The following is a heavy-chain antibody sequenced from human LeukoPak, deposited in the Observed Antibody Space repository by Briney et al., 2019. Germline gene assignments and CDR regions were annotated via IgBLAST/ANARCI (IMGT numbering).Heavy chain of an antibody. CDR1: GFTLSGYG. V-gene: IGHV3-30*02. Sequence: GGSLRLSCTASGFTLSGYGMHWVRQAPGKGLEWVTVIWHDGSNEYYADSVKGRFTISRDNSKNTLYLQMNSLRAEDTAVYHCAKDLNPREAGATIDYWGQGTLVTVSS. CDR3: AKDLNPREAGATIDY. D-gene: IGHD1-26*01. CDR2: IWHDGSNE. J-gene: IGHJ4*02.